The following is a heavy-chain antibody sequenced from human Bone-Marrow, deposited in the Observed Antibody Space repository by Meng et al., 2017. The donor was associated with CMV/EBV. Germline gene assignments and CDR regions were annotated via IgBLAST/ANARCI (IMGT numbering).Heavy chain of an antibody. CDR1: GFTVSSNY. CDR3: ARVFSPPLGAHFYYGMDV. CDR2: IYSGGST. Sequence: GESLKISCAASGFTVSSNYMSWVRQAPGKGLEWGSVIYSGGSTYYADSVKGRFTISRDNSKNTLYLQMNSLRAEDTAVYYCARVFSPPLGAHFYYGMDVWGQGTTVTVSS. V-gene: IGHV3-53*01. D-gene: IGHD1-26*01. J-gene: IGHJ6*02.